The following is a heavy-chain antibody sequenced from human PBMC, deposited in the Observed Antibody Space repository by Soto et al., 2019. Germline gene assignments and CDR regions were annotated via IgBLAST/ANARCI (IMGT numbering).Heavy chain of an antibody. CDR1: GYTFTSYG. V-gene: IGHV1-18*01. Sequence: GASVKVSCTASGYTFTSYGISWVRQAPGQGLEWMGWISAYNGNTNYAQKLQGRVTMTTDTSTSTAYMELRSLRSDDTAVYYCARFPELVSYYYYGMDVWGQGTTVTVSS. CDR2: ISAYNGNT. CDR3: ARFPELVSYYYYGMDV. D-gene: IGHD6-6*01. J-gene: IGHJ6*02.